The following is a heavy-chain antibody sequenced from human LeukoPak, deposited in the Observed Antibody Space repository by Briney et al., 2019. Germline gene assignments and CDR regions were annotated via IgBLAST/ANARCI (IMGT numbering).Heavy chain of an antibody. CDR1: EFNFFSYG. CDR2: IFADGSTT. Sequence: GRSLRLSCVASEFNFFSYGMQWVRQASGKGLVWVSRIFADGSTTSYADSVKGRFTISRDNAKNTLYLQMNSLRAEDTAVYYCARELPREVTLDYWGQGTLVTVSP. CDR3: ARELPREVTLDY. D-gene: IGHD2-21*02. J-gene: IGHJ4*01. V-gene: IGHV3-74*01.